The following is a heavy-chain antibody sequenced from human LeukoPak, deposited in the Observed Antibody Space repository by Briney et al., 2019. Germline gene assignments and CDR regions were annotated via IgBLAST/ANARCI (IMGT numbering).Heavy chain of an antibody. CDR1: GGSISSGGYY. CDR2: IYHSGST. D-gene: IGHD6-6*01. Sequence: PSETLSLTCTVSGGSISSGGYYWSWIRQPPGKGLEWIGYIYHSGSTYYNPSLKSRVTISVDRSKNQFSLKLSSVTAADTAVYYCAREGQLGPFDYWGQGTLVTVSS. V-gene: IGHV4-30-2*01. CDR3: AREGQLGPFDY. J-gene: IGHJ4*02.